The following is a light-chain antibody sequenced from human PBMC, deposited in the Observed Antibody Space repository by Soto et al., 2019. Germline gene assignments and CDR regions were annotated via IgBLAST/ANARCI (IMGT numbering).Light chain of an antibody. V-gene: IGLV1-44*01. J-gene: IGLJ2*01. CDR2: NDN. CDR1: RPNIGSNK. Sequence: QSVLTQPPSASATPGQTVTISCSGSRPNIGSNKVSWYQQLPGAAPKLLMINDNLRPSGVSDRFSGSKSGTSASLAISWLQNEEEADYYCGAWDDGLKCPLFGGGTKLTVL. CDR3: GAWDDGLKCPL.